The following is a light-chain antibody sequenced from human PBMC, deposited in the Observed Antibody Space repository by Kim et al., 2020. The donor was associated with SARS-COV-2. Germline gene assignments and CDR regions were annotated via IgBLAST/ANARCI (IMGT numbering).Light chain of an antibody. J-gene: IGLJ3*02. CDR1: SSNIERNY. Sequence: GHRVTMSFPGRSSNIERNYVDWYQLVPGRAPNVLIYRSNERPSGVPDRFSGSKSGTSASLAISGLRSEDEADYYCAAWDDNLSGRVFGGGTQLTVL. CDR2: RSN. V-gene: IGLV1-47*01. CDR3: AAWDDNLSGRV.